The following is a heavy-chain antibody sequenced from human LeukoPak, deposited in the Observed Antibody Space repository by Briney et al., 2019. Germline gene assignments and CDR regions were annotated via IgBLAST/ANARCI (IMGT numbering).Heavy chain of an antibody. J-gene: IGHJ4*02. Sequence: SETLSLTCTVSGGSISSYYWSWIRQLPGKGLEWIGYIYYSGSTNYNPSLKSRVTISVDTSKNQFSLKLSSVTAADTAVYYCARGSDYYGSGSYPFLFWGQGTLVTVSS. CDR2: IYYSGST. CDR3: ARGSDYYGSGSYPFLF. V-gene: IGHV4-59*01. CDR1: GGSISSYY. D-gene: IGHD3-10*01.